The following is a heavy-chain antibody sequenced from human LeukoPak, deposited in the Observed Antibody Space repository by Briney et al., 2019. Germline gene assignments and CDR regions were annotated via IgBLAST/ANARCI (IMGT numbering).Heavy chain of an antibody. CDR3: AKDARDYYDSSGYYQIGYFDY. J-gene: IGHJ4*02. D-gene: IGHD3-22*01. CDR2: ISGSGGST. CDR1: GFTFSSYA. V-gene: IGHV3-23*01. Sequence: GGSLRLSCAASGFTFSSYAMSWVRQAPGKGLEWVSAISGSGGSTYYADSVKGRFTISRDNSKNTLYLQMNSLRAEDTAVYCCAKDARDYYDSSGYYQIGYFDYWGQGTLVTVSS.